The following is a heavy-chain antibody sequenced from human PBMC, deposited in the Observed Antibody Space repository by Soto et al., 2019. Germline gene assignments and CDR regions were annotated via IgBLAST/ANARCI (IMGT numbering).Heavy chain of an antibody. CDR1: GGTFSSYA. CDR2: IIPIFGTA. V-gene: IGHV1-69*01. CDR3: ARDWSYSGYPRVGYFDY. Sequence: QVQLVQSGAEVKKPGSSAKVSCKASGGTFSSYAISWVRQAPGQGLEWMGGIIPIFGTANYAQKFQGRVTITADESTSTAYMELSSLRSEDTAVYYCARDWSYSGYPRVGYFDYWGQGTLVTVSS. D-gene: IGHD5-12*01. J-gene: IGHJ4*02.